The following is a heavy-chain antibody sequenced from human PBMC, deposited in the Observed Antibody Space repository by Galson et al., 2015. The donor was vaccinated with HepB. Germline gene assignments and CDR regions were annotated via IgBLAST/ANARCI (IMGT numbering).Heavy chain of an antibody. CDR2: INHSGST. D-gene: IGHD2-2*02. Sequence: ETLSLTCAVYGGSFSGYYWSWIRQPPGKGLEWIGEINHSGSTNYNPSLKSRVTISVDTSKNQLSLKLSSVTAADTAVYYCARARLTRPSYCSSTSCYRPKVHYYFDYWGQGTLVTVSS. CDR1: GGSFSGYY. J-gene: IGHJ4*02. V-gene: IGHV4-34*01. CDR3: ARARLTRPSYCSSTSCYRPKVHYYFDY.